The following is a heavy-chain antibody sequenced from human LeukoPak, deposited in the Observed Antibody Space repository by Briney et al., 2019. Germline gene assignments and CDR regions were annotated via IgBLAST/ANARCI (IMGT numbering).Heavy chain of an antibody. Sequence: GGSLRLSCAASGFTFDDYVMSWVRHAPGKGLEWVSGINWNGGRTGYAESVKGRFTISRDNAKNSLYLQMNTLRAEDTALYYCARAVSNSGWYGSVDYWGQGTLVTVSS. V-gene: IGHV3-20*04. CDR3: ARAVSNSGWYGSVDY. J-gene: IGHJ4*02. CDR2: INWNGGRT. D-gene: IGHD6-19*01. CDR1: GFTFDDYV.